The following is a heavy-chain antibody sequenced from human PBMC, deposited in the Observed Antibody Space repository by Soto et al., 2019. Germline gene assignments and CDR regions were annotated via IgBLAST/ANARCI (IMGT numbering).Heavy chain of an antibody. D-gene: IGHD4-17*01. V-gene: IGHV4-59*08. CDR1: GGSISSYY. CDR2: IYYSGST. CDR3: ARHKMGGDYPYYYYYMDV. Sequence: PSETLSLTCTVSGGSISSYYWSWIRQPPGKGLEWIGYIYYSGSTNYNPSLKSRVTISVDTSKNQFSLKLSSVTAADTAVYYCARHKMGGDYPYYYYYMDVWGKGTTVTVSS. J-gene: IGHJ6*03.